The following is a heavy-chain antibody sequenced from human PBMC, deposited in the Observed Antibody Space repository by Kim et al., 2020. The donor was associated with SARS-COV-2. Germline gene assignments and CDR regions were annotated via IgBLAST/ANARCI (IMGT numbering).Heavy chain of an antibody. Sequence: GESLKISCKGSGYSFTSYWIGWVRQIPGKGLEWMGIIYPGDSDTRYSPSFQGQVTISADKSISTAYLQWSSLKASDTAMYYCARHLAGFNYYYYGMDVWGQGTTVTVSS. CDR1: GYSFTSYW. CDR2: IYPGDSDT. D-gene: IGHD6-13*01. CDR3: ARHLAGFNYYYYGMDV. V-gene: IGHV5-51*01. J-gene: IGHJ6*02.